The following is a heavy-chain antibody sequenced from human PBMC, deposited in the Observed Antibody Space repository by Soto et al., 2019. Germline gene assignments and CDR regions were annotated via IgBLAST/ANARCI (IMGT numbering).Heavy chain of an antibody. D-gene: IGHD3-3*01. J-gene: IGHJ6*03. V-gene: IGHV4-59*08. CDR1: GGSISSYY. CDR2: IYYSGST. Sequence: PSETLSLTCTVSGGSISSYYWSWIRQPPGKGLEWIGYIYYSGSTNYNPSLKSRVTISVDTSKNQFSLKLSSVTAADTAVYYCARGLGYDFWSGYYDYYYYYYMDVWGKGTTVTVSS. CDR3: ARGLGYDFWSGYYDYYYYYYMDV.